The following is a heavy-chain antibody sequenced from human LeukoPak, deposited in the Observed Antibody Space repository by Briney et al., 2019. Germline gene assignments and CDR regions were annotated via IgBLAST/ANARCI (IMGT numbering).Heavy chain of an antibody. J-gene: IGHJ4*02. CDR2: FDPEDGET. CDR3: ATAPFWAAAGSYYFDY. D-gene: IGHD6-13*01. Sequence: RASVKVSCKVSGYTLTELSMHWVRQAPGKGLEWMGGFDPEDGETIYAQKFQGRVTMTEDTSADTAYMELSSLGSEDTAVYYCATAPFWAAAGSYYFDYWGQGTLVTVSS. CDR1: GYTLTELS. V-gene: IGHV1-24*01.